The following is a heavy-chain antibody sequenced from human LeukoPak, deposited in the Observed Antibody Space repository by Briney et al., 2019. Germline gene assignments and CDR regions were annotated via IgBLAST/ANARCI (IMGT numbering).Heavy chain of an antibody. Sequence: GGSLRLSCAASGFTFSNYAMSWVRQAPGKGLEWVSAISGSGSSTNYADSVKGRFTISRDNSKNTLYLQMNSLRAEDTAVYYCAREDYGDPNYYYGMDVWGQGTTVTVSS. CDR2: ISGSGSST. J-gene: IGHJ6*02. CDR3: AREDYGDPNYYYGMDV. CDR1: GFTFSNYA. D-gene: IGHD4-17*01. V-gene: IGHV3-23*01.